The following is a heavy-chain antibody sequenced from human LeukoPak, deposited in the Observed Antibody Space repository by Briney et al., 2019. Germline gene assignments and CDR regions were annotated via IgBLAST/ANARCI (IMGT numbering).Heavy chain of an antibody. CDR1: GGTFSSYA. Sequence: ASVKVSCKASGGTFSSYAISWVRQAPGQGLEWMGGIIPIFGTANYAQKFQGRATITADESTSTAYMELSSLRSEDTAVYYCAETAYGSSGWYGVFDYWGQGTLVTVSS. CDR2: IIPIFGTA. CDR3: AETAYGSSGWYGVFDY. D-gene: IGHD6-19*01. V-gene: IGHV1-69*13. J-gene: IGHJ4*02.